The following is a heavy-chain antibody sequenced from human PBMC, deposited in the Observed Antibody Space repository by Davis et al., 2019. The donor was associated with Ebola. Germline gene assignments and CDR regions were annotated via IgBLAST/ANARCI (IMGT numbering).Heavy chain of an antibody. Sequence: LSLTCAASEFTFSGYAMSWVRQAPGKGLEWVSAISGSGGSTYYAGSVKGRFTISRDNSKNTLYLQMNSLRAEDTAVYYCAKDVSLTSGQYYFDYWGQGTLVTVSS. J-gene: IGHJ4*02. CDR1: EFTFSGYA. CDR3: AKDVSLTSGQYYFDY. CDR2: ISGSGGST. D-gene: IGHD1-14*01. V-gene: IGHV3-23*01.